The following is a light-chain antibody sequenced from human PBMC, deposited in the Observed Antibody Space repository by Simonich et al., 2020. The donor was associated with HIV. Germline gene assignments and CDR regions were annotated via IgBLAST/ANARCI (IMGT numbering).Light chain of an antibody. CDR2: KAS. J-gene: IGKJ1*01. CDR3: QQYGSSPTWT. Sequence: DIQMTQSPSTLSASVGDRVTITCRASQSIRSWLAWYQQKQGKAPKLLIYKASSLDSGVPSRFSGSRSGTDFTLTINRLEPEDFAVYYCQQYGSSPTWTFGQGTKVEIK. V-gene: IGKV1-5*03. CDR1: QSIRSW.